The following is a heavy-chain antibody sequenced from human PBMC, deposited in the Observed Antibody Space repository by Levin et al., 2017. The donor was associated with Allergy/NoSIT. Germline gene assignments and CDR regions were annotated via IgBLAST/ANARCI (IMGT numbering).Heavy chain of an antibody. J-gene: IGHJ4*02. CDR1: GFAFSSYW. D-gene: IGHD1-1*01. CDR2: IKSDGSST. V-gene: IGHV3-74*01. Sequence: GESLKISCAASGFAFSSYWMHWVRQAPGKGLVWVSQIKSDGSSTIYADAVTGRFTISRDNAKSTLYLQMNSLSAEDTALYYCAFGTGNFFDYWGQGTLVTVSS. CDR3: AFGTGNFFDY.